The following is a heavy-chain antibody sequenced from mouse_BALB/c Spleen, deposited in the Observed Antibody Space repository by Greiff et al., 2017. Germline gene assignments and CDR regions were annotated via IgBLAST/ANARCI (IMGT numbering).Heavy chain of an antibody. CDR1: GFTFSSYA. CDR3: ARLGSGYFDY. CDR2: ISSGGSYT. J-gene: IGHJ2*01. Sequence: EVHLVESGGGLVKPGGSLKLSCAASGFTFSSYAMSWVRQTPEKRLEWVATISSGGSYTYYPDSVKGRFTISRDNAKNTLYLQMSSLRSEDTAMYYCARLGSGYFDYWGQGTTLTVSS. D-gene: IGHD1-3*01. V-gene: IGHV5-9-3*01.